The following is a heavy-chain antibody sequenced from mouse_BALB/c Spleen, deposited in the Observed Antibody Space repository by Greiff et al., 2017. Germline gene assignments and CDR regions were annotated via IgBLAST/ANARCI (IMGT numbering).Heavy chain of an antibody. CDR3: TRNGNHYYYAMDY. CDR2: IYPSDSYT. Sequence: VQLQQPGAELVRPGASVKLSCKASGYTFTSYWINWVKQRPGQGLEWIGNIYPSDSYTNYNQKFKDKATLTVDKSSSTAYMQLSSPTSEDSAVYYCTRNGNHYYYAMDYWGQGTSVTVSS. CDR1: GYTFTSYW. J-gene: IGHJ4*01. V-gene: IGHV1-69*02. D-gene: IGHD2-1*01.